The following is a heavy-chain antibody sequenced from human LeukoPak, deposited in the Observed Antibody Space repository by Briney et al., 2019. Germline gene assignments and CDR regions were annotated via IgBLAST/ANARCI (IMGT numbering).Heavy chain of an antibody. D-gene: IGHD3-3*01. CDR3: AKRGRYYDFWSGFLDY. J-gene: IGHJ4*02. V-gene: IGHV3-23*01. Sequence: GGSLRLSCAASGFTFSSYAMSWVRQAPGKGLEWVSAISGSGGSTYYADSVKGRFTISRDNSKNTLYLQMNSLRAEDTAVYYCAKRGRYYDFWSGFLDYWGQGTLVTVSS. CDR1: GFTFSSYA. CDR2: ISGSGGST.